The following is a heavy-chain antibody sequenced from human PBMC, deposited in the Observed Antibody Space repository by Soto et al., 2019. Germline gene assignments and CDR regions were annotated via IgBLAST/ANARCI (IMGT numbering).Heavy chain of an antibody. V-gene: IGHV4-31*03. CDR1: GGSISSGGYY. CDR2: IYYSGST. CDR3: ARGLGFPIVVVPAAMFRNWFDP. D-gene: IGHD2-2*01. Sequence: SETLALTCTDSGGSISSGGYYWSWIRQHPGKGLEWIGYIYYSGSTYYNPSLKSRVTISVDTSKNQFSLKLSSVTAADTAVYYCARGLGFPIVVVPAAMFRNWFDPWGQGTLVTVSS. J-gene: IGHJ5*02.